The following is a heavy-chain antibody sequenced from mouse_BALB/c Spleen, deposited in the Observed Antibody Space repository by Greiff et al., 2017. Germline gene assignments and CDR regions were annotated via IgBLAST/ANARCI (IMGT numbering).Heavy chain of an antibody. Sequence: QVQLQQSGAELMKPGASVKISCKATGYTFSSYWIEWVKQRPGHGLEWIGEILPGSGSTNYNEKFKGKATFTADTSSNTAYMQLSSLTSEDSAVYYCASGIYLRYAMDYWGQGTSVTVSS. CDR2: ILPGSGST. J-gene: IGHJ4*01. CDR3: ASGIYLRYAMDY. D-gene: IGHD2-1*01. V-gene: IGHV1-9*01. CDR1: GYTFSSYW.